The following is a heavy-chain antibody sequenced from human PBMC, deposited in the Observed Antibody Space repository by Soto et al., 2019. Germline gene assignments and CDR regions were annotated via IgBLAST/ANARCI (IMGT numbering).Heavy chain of an antibody. J-gene: IGHJ6*01. CDR2: ISYDGSNK. Sequence: QVQLVESGGGVVQPGRSLRLSCAASGFTFSSYGMHWVRQAPGKGLEWVAVISYDGSNKYYADSVKGRFTISRDNSKNALYLQMNSLRAEDTAVYYCAKDGGAYDPYGMDVW. V-gene: IGHV3-30*18. CDR3: AKDGGAYDPYGMDV. CDR1: GFTFSSYG. D-gene: IGHD5-12*01.